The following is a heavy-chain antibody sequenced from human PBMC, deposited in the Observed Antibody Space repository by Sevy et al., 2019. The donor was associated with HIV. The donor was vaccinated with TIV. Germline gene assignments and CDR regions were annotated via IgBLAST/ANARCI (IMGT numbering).Heavy chain of an antibody. Sequence: GGSLRLSCAASGFTFGDYAMHWVRQAPGKGLEWVSGISWNSGSIGYADSVKGRFTISRDKAKNSLYLQMNSLRAEDTALYYCEKSTHLAGAGIDAIDIWGQGTMVTVSS. CDR3: EKSTHLAGAGIDAIDI. J-gene: IGHJ3*02. CDR1: GFTFGDYA. CDR2: ISWNSGSI. V-gene: IGHV3-9*01. D-gene: IGHD6-19*01.